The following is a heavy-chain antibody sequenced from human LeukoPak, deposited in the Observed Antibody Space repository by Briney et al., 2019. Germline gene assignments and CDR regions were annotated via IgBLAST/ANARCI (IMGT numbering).Heavy chain of an antibody. D-gene: IGHD4-17*01. Sequence: GSLRLSCAASGFTFSRSAMTWVRQTPGKGLEWIGDVFYSGSNNYNPSLKSRLTISLDTSKNQFSLNLRSVTATDTAMYYCARRNTADASIDFWGQGTLVTASS. CDR1: GFTFSRSA. CDR3: ARRNTADASIDF. CDR2: VFYSGSN. V-gene: IGHV4-59*08. J-gene: IGHJ4*02.